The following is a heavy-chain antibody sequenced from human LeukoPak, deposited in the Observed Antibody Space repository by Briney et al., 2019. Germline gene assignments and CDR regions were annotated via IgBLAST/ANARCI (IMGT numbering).Heavy chain of an antibody. J-gene: IGHJ4*02. CDR2: INHSGST. CDR1: GGSFSGYY. CDR3: ARGETDGRSPPWYFDY. V-gene: IGHV4-34*01. D-gene: IGHD6-13*01. Sequence: SETLSLTCAVYGGSFSGYYWSWIRQPPGKGLEWIGEINHSGSTNYNPSLKSRVTISVDTSKNQFSLKLSSVTAADTAVYYCARGETDGRSPPWYFDYWGQGTLVTVSS.